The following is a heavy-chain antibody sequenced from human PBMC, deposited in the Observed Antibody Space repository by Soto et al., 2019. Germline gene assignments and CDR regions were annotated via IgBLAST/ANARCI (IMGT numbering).Heavy chain of an antibody. D-gene: IGHD2-2*01. J-gene: IGHJ6*04. V-gene: IGHV3-30*03. CDR2: ISYDGGNK. Sequence: QVQLVEAGGGVVQPGRSLRLSCAASGFTFSSYGMHWVRQAPGKGLEWVAVISYDGGNKYYADSVKGRFTISRDNSKNPLYLEVNSLRAEETAVYYCARSRGFCSSTSGYRDLYYYDGLGVWGWGTTVTVSS. CDR1: GFTFSSYG. CDR3: ARSRGFCSSTSGYRDLYYYDGLGV.